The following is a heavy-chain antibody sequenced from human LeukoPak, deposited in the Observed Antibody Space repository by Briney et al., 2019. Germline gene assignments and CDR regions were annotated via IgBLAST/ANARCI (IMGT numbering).Heavy chain of an antibody. CDR1: GYTFTSYY. Sequence: GASVKVSCKASGYTFTSYYMHWVRQAPGQGLEWMGIIDPSGGSTSYAQKFQGRVTMTRDTSTSTVYMELSSLRSEDTAVYYCASFVGASGGYYYYGMDVWGQGTTVTVSS. D-gene: IGHD1-26*01. J-gene: IGHJ6*02. CDR2: IDPSGGST. CDR3: ASFVGASGGYYYYGMDV. V-gene: IGHV1-46*01.